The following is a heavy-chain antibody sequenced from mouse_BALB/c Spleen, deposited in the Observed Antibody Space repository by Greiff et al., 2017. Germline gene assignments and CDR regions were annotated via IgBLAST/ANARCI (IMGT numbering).Heavy chain of an antibody. Sequence: VQLQQSGAELAKPGASVKMSCKASGYTFTSYWMHWVKQRPGQGLEWIGYINPSTGYTEYNQKFKDKATLTADKSSSTAYMQLSSLTSEDSAVYYCARGGYDYFDYWGQGTTLTVSS. D-gene: IGHD2-2*01. J-gene: IGHJ2*01. CDR2: INPSTGYT. V-gene: IGHV1-7*01. CDR3: ARGGYDYFDY. CDR1: GYTFTSYW.